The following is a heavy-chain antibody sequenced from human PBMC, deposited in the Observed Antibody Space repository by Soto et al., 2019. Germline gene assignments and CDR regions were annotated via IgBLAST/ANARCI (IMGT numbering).Heavy chain of an antibody. CDR1: GLSFSSYG. D-gene: IGHD1-26*01. CDR2: ISGSATGT. V-gene: IGHV3-23*01. Sequence: EVPLLESGGGLVEPGGSLRLSCAASGLSFSSYGMSWVRQAPGKGLEWVSGISGSATGTYYADSVKGRFTISRDNYMNTLYPQMNGLRDEDTALYYCAKELIEGGSYYGVVDHWGQGTLVTVSS. CDR3: AKELIEGGSYYGVVDH. J-gene: IGHJ4*02.